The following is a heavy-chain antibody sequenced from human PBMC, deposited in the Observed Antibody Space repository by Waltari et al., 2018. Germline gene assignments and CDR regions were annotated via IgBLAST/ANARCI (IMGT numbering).Heavy chain of an antibody. J-gene: IGHJ4*02. CDR2: INPNSGGT. D-gene: IGHD4-17*01. CDR1: GYTFTAYY. V-gene: IGHV1-2*02. CDR3: ARDPHITTTTGSHY. Sequence: QVRLVQSGAEVKRPGASVKVSCQGSGYTFTAYYLHWVRQAPGQGLEWMGGINPNSGGTSFAAKFQGRVTLTSDTSINTVYMELTRLKSDDTAVYYCARDPHITTTTGSHYWGQGTLVTVSS.